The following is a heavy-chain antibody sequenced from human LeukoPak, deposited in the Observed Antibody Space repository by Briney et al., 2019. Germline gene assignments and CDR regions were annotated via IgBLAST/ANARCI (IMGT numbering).Heavy chain of an antibody. CDR2: ISSSGSTI. V-gene: IGHV3-48*03. J-gene: IGHJ6*02. CDR3: ANYLTKRNYYYGMDV. Sequence: GGSLRLSCAASGFTFSSYEMNWVRQAPGEGLEWVSYISSSGSTIYYADSVKGRFTISRDNAKNSLYLQMNSLRAEDTAVYYCANYLTKRNYYYGMDVWGQGTTVTVSS. CDR1: GFTFSSYE. D-gene: IGHD1-1*01.